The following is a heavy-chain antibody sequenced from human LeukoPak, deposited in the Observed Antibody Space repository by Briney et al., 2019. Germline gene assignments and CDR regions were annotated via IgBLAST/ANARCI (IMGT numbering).Heavy chain of an antibody. Sequence: SETLSLTCTVSGGSISSDYWSWIRQPPGKGLEWIGYIYYSGSTNYNPSLKSRVTISVDTSKNQFSLKLSSVTAADTAVYYCARSYSGYDPALDHWGQGTLVTVSS. D-gene: IGHD5-12*01. J-gene: IGHJ4*02. CDR3: ARSYSGYDPALDH. CDR2: IYYSGST. CDR1: GGSISSDY. V-gene: IGHV4-59*01.